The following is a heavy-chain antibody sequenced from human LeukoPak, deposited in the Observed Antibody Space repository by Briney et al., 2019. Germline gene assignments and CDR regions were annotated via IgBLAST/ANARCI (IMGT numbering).Heavy chain of an antibody. J-gene: IGHJ4*02. D-gene: IGHD3-22*01. Sequence: HSGGSLRLSCAASGFTFSSYAMSWVRQAPGKGLEWVSAISGSGGSTYYADSVKGRFTISRDNSKNTLYLQMNSLRAEDTAVYYCAKFYDSSGYPVRYWGQGTLVTVSS. CDR1: GFTFSSYA. V-gene: IGHV3-23*01. CDR2: ISGSGGST. CDR3: AKFYDSSGYPVRY.